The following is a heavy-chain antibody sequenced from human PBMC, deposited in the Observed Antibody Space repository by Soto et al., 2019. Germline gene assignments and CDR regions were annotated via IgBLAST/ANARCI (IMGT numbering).Heavy chain of an antibody. CDR2: IDNSGNT. CDR1: DGSISTYF. J-gene: IGHJ4*02. CDR3: ARGGQDFWSGPFDY. Sequence: LSLTCTVSDGSISTYFCNWIRQPAGKGLEWIGRIDNSGNTNYNPSLKSRVTMSADTSRNQFSLKLNSVTAADTAVYYCARGGQDFWSGPFDYWGQGALITVSS. D-gene: IGHD3-3*01. V-gene: IGHV4-4*07.